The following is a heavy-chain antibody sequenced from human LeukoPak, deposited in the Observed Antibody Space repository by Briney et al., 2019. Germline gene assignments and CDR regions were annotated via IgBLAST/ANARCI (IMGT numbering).Heavy chain of an antibody. J-gene: IGHJ4*02. CDR1: GFTVSSNY. CDR3: ARDRVTMVRGVTPEYYFDY. V-gene: IGHV3-53*01. Sequence: GGSLRLSCAASGFTVSSNYMSWVRQAPGKGLEWVSVIYSGGSTYYADSVKGRFTISRDNSKNMLYLQMNSLRAEDTAVYYCARDRVTMVRGVTPEYYFDYWGQGTLVTVSS. CDR2: IYSGGST. D-gene: IGHD3-10*01.